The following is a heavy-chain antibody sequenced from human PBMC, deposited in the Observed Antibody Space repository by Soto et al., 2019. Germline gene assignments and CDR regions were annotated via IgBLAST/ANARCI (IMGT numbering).Heavy chain of an antibody. J-gene: IGHJ5*02. D-gene: IGHD3-3*01. CDR3: ARLEVRGYYDCWSGYPRFDP. Sequence: GASVKVSCKASGYTFTSYGISWVRQAPGQGLEWMGWISAYNGNTNYAQKLQGRVTMTTDTSTSTAYMELRSLRSDDTAVYYCARLEVRGYYDCWSGYPRFDPWGQGTLVTVSS. CDR2: ISAYNGNT. CDR1: GYTFTSYG. V-gene: IGHV1-18*01.